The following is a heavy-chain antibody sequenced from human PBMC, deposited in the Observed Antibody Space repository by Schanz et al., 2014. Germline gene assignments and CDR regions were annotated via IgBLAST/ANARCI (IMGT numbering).Heavy chain of an antibody. J-gene: IGHJ4*02. D-gene: IGHD3-22*01. Sequence: QVQLVQSGAEVKKPGSPVKVSCKSSGGTFSSYAISWVRQAPGQGLEWMERIIPILGIATYAQKFQGRLTITADKSTSTAYMELSSLRSEDTAMYYCARDYYDSSGYYYCDYWGQGTLVTVSS. CDR1: GGTFSSYA. V-gene: IGHV1-69*04. CDR3: ARDYYDSSGYYYCDY. CDR2: IIPILGIA.